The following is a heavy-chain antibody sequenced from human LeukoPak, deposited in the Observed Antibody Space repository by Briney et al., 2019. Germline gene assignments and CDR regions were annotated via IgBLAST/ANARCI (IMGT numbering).Heavy chain of an antibody. Sequence: ASVKVSCKASGYTFTGYYMHWVRQAPGQGLEWMGWINPNCGGTNYAQKFQGRVTMTRDTSISTAYMELSRLRSDDTAVYYCARRGAAAGTLGYYYYMDVWGKGTTVTVSS. J-gene: IGHJ6*03. CDR2: INPNCGGT. CDR1: GYTFTGYY. V-gene: IGHV1-2*02. D-gene: IGHD6-13*01. CDR3: ARRGAAAGTLGYYYYMDV.